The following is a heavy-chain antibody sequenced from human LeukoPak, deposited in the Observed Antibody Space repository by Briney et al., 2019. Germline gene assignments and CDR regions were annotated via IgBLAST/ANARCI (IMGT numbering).Heavy chain of an antibody. D-gene: IGHD2-15*01. CDR1: GFTFSNYF. CDR3: ARRVDATRWFDP. CDR2: INSDGTTT. J-gene: IGHJ5*02. V-gene: IGHV3-74*03. Sequence: GVLRLSCAASGFTFSNYFMHWVRQAPGKGLVWVSRINSDGTTTMYADSVKGRFTISRDNAKNTLYLQMNSLRDEDTAVYYCARRVDATRWFDPWGQGTLVAVSS.